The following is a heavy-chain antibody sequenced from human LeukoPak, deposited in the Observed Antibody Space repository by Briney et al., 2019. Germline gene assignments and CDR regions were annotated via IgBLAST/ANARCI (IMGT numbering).Heavy chain of an antibody. J-gene: IGHJ4*02. CDR2: IYYSGST. D-gene: IGHD2-15*01. CDR3: ARIVEEFDD. Sequence: SETLSLTCTVSGGAISSSSYYWGWIRQPPGKGLEWLGSIYYSGSTNYNPSLTSRVTISVDTSNNQSSLKLTSMTRPDTAVYQCARIVEEFDDWGQETLVTVSS. V-gene: IGHV4-39*07. CDR1: GGAISSSSYY.